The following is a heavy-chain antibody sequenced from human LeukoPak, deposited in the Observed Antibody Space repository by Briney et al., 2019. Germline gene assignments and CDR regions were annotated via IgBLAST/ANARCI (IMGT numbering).Heavy chain of an antibody. J-gene: IGHJ5*02. Sequence: ASLKVSCKASGYTFTGYYIHWVRQAPGQGLEWMGWIDSDSGATNYPQKFQGRVTMTRGTSITTAYMELRRLRSDDTAVYYCARGPFRNVETAMVASRFDPWGQGTLVTVS. CDR3: ARGPFRNVETAMVASRFDP. CDR2: IDSDSGAT. D-gene: IGHD5-18*01. V-gene: IGHV1-2*02. CDR1: GYTFTGYY.